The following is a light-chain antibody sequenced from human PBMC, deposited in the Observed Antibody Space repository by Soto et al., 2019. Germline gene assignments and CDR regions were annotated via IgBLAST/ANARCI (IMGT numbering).Light chain of an antibody. J-gene: IGLJ3*02. V-gene: IGLV1-44*01. Sequence: QSVLTQPPSASGTPGQRVTISCSGSSSNIGSNTVNWYQQLPGTAPKLLIYSNNQRPSGVPDRFSGSKSGTSASLAISGLQSEDEADYYCAAWDDSLNGPGVFGGGTKVTVL. CDR3: AAWDDSLNGPGV. CDR2: SNN. CDR1: SSNIGSNT.